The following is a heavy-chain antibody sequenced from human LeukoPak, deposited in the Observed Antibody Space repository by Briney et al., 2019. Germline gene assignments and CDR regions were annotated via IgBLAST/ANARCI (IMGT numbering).Heavy chain of an antibody. CDR1: GFMLGNYG. D-gene: IGHD4-11*01. CDR3: ARGLQPPVLYGMDV. CDR2: IWYDGSKK. J-gene: IGHJ6*02. Sequence: GGSLRLSCAASGFMLGNYGMHWVRQAPGQGLEWVALIWYDGSKKYYADSVKGRFTVSRDNSENTLYLQMNSLRADDTAVYYCARGLQPPVLYGMDVWGQGTTVTVSS. V-gene: IGHV3-33*01.